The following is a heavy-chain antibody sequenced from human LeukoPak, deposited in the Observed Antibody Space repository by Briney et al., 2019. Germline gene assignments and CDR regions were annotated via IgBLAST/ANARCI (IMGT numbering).Heavy chain of an antibody. CDR3: ARVEAAAGALWYFDL. CDR1: GGSFSGYY. Sequence: SETLSLTCAVYGGSFSGYYWSWIRQPPGKGLEWIGEINHSGSTNYNPSLKSRVTISVDTSKNQSSLKLSSVTAADTAVYYCARVEAAAGALWYFDLWGRGTLVTVSS. CDR2: INHSGST. V-gene: IGHV4-34*01. J-gene: IGHJ2*01. D-gene: IGHD6-13*01.